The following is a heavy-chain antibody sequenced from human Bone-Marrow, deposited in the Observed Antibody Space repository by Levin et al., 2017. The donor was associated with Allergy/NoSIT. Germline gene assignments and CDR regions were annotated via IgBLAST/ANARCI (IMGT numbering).Heavy chain of an antibody. Sequence: AGGSLRLSCQASGGALSNYVLGWVRQAPGQGLEWMGGVNPVFGTTDYAQKFQGRVTVSTDKLTNTAYMELNGLTFEDTALYFCATKAGDCIDTFCYTLDYWGQGTFITVSS. CDR1: GGALSNYV. J-gene: IGHJ4*02. CDR3: ATKAGDCIDTFCYTLDY. D-gene: IGHD2-15*01. CDR2: VNPVFGTT. V-gene: IGHV1-69*05.